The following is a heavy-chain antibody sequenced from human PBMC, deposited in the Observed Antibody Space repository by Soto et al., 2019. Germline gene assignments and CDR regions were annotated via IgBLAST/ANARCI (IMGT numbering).Heavy chain of an antibody. CDR2: INHSGST. V-gene: IGHV4-34*01. Sequence: QVQLQQWGAGLLKPSETLSLTCAVYGGSFSGYYWSWIRQPPGKGLEWIGEINHSGSTNYNPSLKSRVTRSVDTSKNQFSLKLSSVTAADTAVYYCARGWRLRNWFDPWGQGTLVTVSS. J-gene: IGHJ5*02. CDR1: GGSFSGYY. D-gene: IGHD5-12*01. CDR3: ARGWRLRNWFDP.